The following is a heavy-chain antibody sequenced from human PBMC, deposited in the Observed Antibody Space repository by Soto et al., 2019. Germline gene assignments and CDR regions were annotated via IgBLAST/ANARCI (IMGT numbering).Heavy chain of an antibody. V-gene: IGHV1-46*01. CDR2: INPSGGST. CDR3: ARMVDTAMVTGSGWFDP. Sequence: ASVKVSCKASGYTFTSYYMHWVRQAPGQGLEWMGIINPSGGSTSYAQKFQGRVTMTRDTSTSTVYMELSSLRSEDTAVYYCARMVDTAMVTGSGWFDPWGQGTLVTVSS. D-gene: IGHD5-18*01. J-gene: IGHJ5*02. CDR1: GYTFTSYY.